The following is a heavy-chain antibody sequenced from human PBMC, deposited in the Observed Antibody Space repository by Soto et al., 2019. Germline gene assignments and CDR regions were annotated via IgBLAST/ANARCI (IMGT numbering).Heavy chain of an antibody. CDR2: IIPISGTA. V-gene: IGHV1-69*01. J-gene: IGHJ6*02. Sequence: QVQLVQSGAEVKKPGSSVKVSCKASGGTFSSYAISWVRQAPGQGLEWMGGIIPISGTANYAQKFQGRVTITADESTSTVYMELSSLRSEDTAVYYCARSQGSSTSLEIYYYYYYGIDVCGQGTTVTVSS. CDR3: ARSQGSSTSLEIYYYYYYGIDV. CDR1: GGTFSSYA. D-gene: IGHD2-2*01.